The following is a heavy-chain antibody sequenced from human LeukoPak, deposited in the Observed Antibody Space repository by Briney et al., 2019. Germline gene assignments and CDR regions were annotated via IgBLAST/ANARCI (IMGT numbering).Heavy chain of an antibody. Sequence: ASVKVSCKASGYTLTDHYIHWVRQAPGQGLEWMGRINPNSGVANYAQKFQGRVTMTRDTSISTAYMGLSSLTSDDTAVYYCARGAAVGQTRDYWGQGTLVTVSS. D-gene: IGHD6-13*01. V-gene: IGHV1-2*06. CDR2: INPNSGVA. CDR1: GYTLTDHY. CDR3: ARGAAVGQTRDY. J-gene: IGHJ4*02.